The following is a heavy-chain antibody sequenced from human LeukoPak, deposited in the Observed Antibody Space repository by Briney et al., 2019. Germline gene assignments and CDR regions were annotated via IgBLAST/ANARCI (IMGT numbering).Heavy chain of an antibody. CDR2: ISGSDGST. D-gene: IGHD2-21*01. V-gene: IGHV3-23*01. Sequence: GGSLRPSCAASGFTFSNYAMSWVRQAPGKGLEWVSTISGSDGSTYFADSVKGRFTISRDNSKNTLYLQMNSLRAEDTAVYYCAKDLTFNGGDFDYFDYWGQGALVTVSS. CDR1: GFTFSNYA. CDR3: AKDLTFNGGDFDYFDY. J-gene: IGHJ4*02.